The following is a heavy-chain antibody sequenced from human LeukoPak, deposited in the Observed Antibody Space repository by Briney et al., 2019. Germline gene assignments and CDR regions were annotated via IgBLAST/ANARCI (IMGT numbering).Heavy chain of an antibody. CDR2: IIPIFGTA. V-gene: IGHV1-69*05. CDR1: GGTFSSYA. CDR3: ARVGVDTAMVDAFEI. J-gene: IGHJ3*02. Sequence: ASVKVSCKASGGTFSSYAISWVRQAPGQGLEWMGRIIPIFGTANYAQKFQGRVTITTDESTSTAYMELSSLRSEDTAVYYCARVGVDTAMVDAFEIWGQGTMVTVSS. D-gene: IGHD5-18*01.